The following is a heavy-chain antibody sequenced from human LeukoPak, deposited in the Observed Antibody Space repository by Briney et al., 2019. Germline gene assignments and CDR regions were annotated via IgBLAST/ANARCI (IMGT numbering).Heavy chain of an antibody. CDR2: ISNSGGST. V-gene: IGHV3-23*01. J-gene: IGHJ4*02. Sequence: GGSLRLSCAASGFTFSSYAMSWVRRGPGKGLGWVSAISNSGGSTTSPDSVKGRFTISNDNSKNTLCLEMNSLSAEDTAVYYCAKKASSGYYYAFDYWGQGTLVTVSS. D-gene: IGHD3-22*01. CDR3: AKKASSGYYYAFDY. CDR1: GFTFSSYA.